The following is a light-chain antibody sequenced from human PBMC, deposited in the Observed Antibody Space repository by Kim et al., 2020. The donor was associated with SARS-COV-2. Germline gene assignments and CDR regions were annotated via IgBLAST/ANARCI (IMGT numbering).Light chain of an antibody. CDR3: QHSST. CDR2: GAS. J-gene: IGKJ2*01. CDR1: RTVKNNW. Sequence: EVVLTQSPGTVSLSPGERATLSCRASRTVKNNWLTWYQQKPGQPPRLLIFGASNRAPGIPDRFSGSGSGRDFILTLNRLEPEDSAVYYCQHSSTFGQGTKLEI. V-gene: IGKV3-20*01.